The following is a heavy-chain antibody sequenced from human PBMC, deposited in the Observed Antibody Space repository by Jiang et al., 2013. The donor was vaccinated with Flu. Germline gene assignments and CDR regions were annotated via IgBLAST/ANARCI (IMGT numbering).Heavy chain of an antibody. CDR2: ITWNSGSI. V-gene: IGHV3-9*01. D-gene: IGHD6-13*01. J-gene: IGHJ5*02. CDR1: GFTFDDYA. Sequence: GGGLVQPGRSLRLSCAASGFTFDDYAMHWVRQAPGKGLEWVSGITWNSGSIAYADSLKGRFTISRDNAKNSLFLQMNSLRAEDTALYYCARAYRGGSSWHNWFDPWGQGTLVTVSS. CDR3: ARAYRGGSSWHNWFDP.